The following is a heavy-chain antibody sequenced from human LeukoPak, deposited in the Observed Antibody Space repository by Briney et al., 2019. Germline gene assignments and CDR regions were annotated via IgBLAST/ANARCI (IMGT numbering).Heavy chain of an antibody. CDR2: IKQDGSEK. Sequence: GGSLRLSCAASGFSFSNYWMSWVRQAPGKGLEWVANIKQDGSEKYFLDSVKGRFTISRDNAKNSLYLQMNSLRAEDTAVYYCARVDYGDPPYYFDYWGQGTLVTVSS. CDR3: ARVDYGDPPYYFDY. J-gene: IGHJ4*02. CDR1: GFSFSNYW. D-gene: IGHD4-17*01. V-gene: IGHV3-7*01.